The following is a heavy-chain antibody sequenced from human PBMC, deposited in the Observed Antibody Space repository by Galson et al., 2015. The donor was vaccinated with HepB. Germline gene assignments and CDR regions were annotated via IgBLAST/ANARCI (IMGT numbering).Heavy chain of an antibody. J-gene: IGHJ4*02. CDR2: ISSSSSYI. D-gene: IGHD6-19*01. CDR3: ASRRIAVAGKDY. V-gene: IGHV3-21*01. Sequence: SLRLSCAAPGFTFSSYSMNWVRQAPGKGLEWVSSISSSSSYIYYADSVKGRFTISRDNAKNSLYLQMNSLRAEDTAVYYCASRRIAVAGKDYWGQGTLVTVSS. CDR1: GFTFSSYS.